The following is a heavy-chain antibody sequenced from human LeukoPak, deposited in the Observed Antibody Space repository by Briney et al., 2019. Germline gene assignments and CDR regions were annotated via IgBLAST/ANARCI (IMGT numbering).Heavy chain of an antibody. CDR1: EFRFSNYW. J-gene: IGHJ6*03. V-gene: IGHV3-7*01. D-gene: IGHD2-2*01. CDR2: IKQDGSEK. CDR3: AKDGQYCSSTSCYESYYYYYMDV. Sequence: GGSLRLSCAAFEFRFSNYWMTWVRQAPGKGLEWVADIKQDGSEKYYVDSVRGRFTISRDNSKNTLYLQMNSLRAEDTAVYYCAKDGQYCSSTSCYESYYYYYMDVWGKGTTVTVSS.